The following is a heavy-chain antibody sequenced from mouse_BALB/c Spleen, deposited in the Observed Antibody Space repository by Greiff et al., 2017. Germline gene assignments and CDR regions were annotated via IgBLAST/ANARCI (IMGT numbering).Heavy chain of an antibody. CDR3: TRFPFDD. CDR1: GLTFSSYT. J-gene: IGHJ2*01. V-gene: IGHV5-6-4*01. CDR2: ISSGGSYT. Sequence: DVKLVESGGGLVKPGGSLKLSCAASGLTFSSYTMSWVRQTPERRLEWVATISSGGSYTYYPDSVKGRFTISRDNAKNTLYLQMSSLKSEDTAMYYCTRFPFDDWGQGTTRTVSS.